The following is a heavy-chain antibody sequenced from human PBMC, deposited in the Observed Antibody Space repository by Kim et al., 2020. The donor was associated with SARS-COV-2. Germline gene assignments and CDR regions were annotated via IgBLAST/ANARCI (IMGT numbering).Heavy chain of an antibody. J-gene: IGHJ4*02. Sequence: GGSLRLSCAASGFTFSSYSMNWVRQAPGKGLEWVSSISSSSSYIYYADSVKGRFTISRDNAKNSLYMQMNSLRAEDTAVYYCARDRPTGPIARLLDYWGQGTLVTVSS. V-gene: IGHV3-21*01. CDR3: ARDRPTGPIARLLDY. CDR1: GFTFSSYS. CDR2: ISSSSSYI. D-gene: IGHD2-21*01.